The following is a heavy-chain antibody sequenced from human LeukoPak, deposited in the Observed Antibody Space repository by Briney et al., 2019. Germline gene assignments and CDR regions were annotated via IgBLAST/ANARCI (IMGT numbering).Heavy chain of an antibody. CDR1: GGSISSGGYY. CDR3: ARPDSSGYYYPY. V-gene: IGHV4-30-2*02. Sequence: SETLSLTCTVSGGSISSGGYYWSWIRQPPGKGLEWIGYIYHSGSTYYNPSLKSRVTISVDRSKNQFSLKLSSVTAADTAVYYCARPDSSGYYYPYWGQGTLVTVSS. CDR2: IYHSGST. J-gene: IGHJ4*02. D-gene: IGHD3-22*01.